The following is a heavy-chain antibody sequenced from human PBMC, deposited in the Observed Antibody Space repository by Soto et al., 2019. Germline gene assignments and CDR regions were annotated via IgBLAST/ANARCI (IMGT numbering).Heavy chain of an antibody. CDR1: GFTFDDYA. CDR2: ISWESNTI. J-gene: IGHJ6*03. V-gene: IGHV3-9*01. D-gene: IGHD2-8*01. Sequence: EVQLVESGGGLVQPGRSLRLSCAASGFTFDDYAMHWVRQGPGKGLEWVSGISWESNTIGYADSVKGRFTISRDNAKNSLHLQMNSLTAEDTALYYCAKENLMDYYYYMDVWGKGTTVTVSS. CDR3: AKENLMDYYYYMDV.